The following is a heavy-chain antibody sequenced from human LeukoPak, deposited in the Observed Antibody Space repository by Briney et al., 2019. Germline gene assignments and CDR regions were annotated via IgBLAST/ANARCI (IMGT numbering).Heavy chain of an antibody. Sequence: ASVKVSCKASRYTLPSHYMLLGLDAPGPRDGLIGWSDPINGATKYALKFQGRITINRDTYIGTAYMEPTNLKSDDTAIYYCAGEAYCNGNRCSLQRVASWGQGTLVTVSS. CDR3: AGEAYCNGNRCSLQRVAS. CDR1: RYTLPSHY. CDR2: SDPINGAT. V-gene: IGHV1-2*02. J-gene: IGHJ4*02. D-gene: IGHD2-15*01.